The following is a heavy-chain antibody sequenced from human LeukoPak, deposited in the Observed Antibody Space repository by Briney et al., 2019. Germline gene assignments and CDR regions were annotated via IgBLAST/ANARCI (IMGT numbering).Heavy chain of an antibody. CDR1: GFTFSTYW. CDR2: VSADGSST. D-gene: IGHD2-2*01. Sequence: PGGSLGLSCAASGFTFSTYWMHWVRQAPGKGLVWVSRVSADGSSTTYADSVKGRFTISRDNAKNTLYLQMNSLRVEDTAIYYCARGPISSNPGTWGQGTLVTVSS. J-gene: IGHJ5*02. V-gene: IGHV3-74*01. CDR3: ARGPISSNPGT.